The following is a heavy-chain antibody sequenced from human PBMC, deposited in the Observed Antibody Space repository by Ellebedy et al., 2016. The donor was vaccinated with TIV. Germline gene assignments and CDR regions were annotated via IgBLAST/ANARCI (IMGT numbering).Heavy chain of an antibody. J-gene: IGHJ5*02. Sequence: MPGGSLRLSCTVSGGSINGFYWIWIRQPPGKGLEWIGYMHTSGNTAHNPSLKIRVTIALDTSKNQFFLKLNSVTSADTAVYYCARCSPSTGTLTAWFDPWGQGTVVTVSS. D-gene: IGHD4-17*01. CDR1: GGSINGFY. CDR3: ARCSPSTGTLTAWFDP. CDR2: MHTSGNT. V-gene: IGHV4-59*01.